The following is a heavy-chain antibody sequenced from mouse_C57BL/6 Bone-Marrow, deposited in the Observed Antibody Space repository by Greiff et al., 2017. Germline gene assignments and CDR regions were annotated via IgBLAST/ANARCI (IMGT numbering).Heavy chain of an antibody. CDR2: IYPGSGST. V-gene: IGHV1-55*01. Sequence: QVQLQQPGAELVKPGASVKMSCKASGYTFTSYWITWVKQRPGQGLEWIGDIYPGSGSTNYNEKFKSKATLAVDTSSRTAYMQPSSLTSEDSAVYYCARFDYGSSYGFAYWGQGTRVTVSA. D-gene: IGHD1-1*01. CDR1: GYTFTSYW. CDR3: ARFDYGSSYGFAY. J-gene: IGHJ3*01.